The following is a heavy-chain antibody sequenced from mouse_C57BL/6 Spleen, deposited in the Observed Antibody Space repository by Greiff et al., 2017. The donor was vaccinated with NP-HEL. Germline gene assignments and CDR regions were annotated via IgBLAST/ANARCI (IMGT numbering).Heavy chain of an antibody. J-gene: IGHJ2*01. V-gene: IGHV5-9*01. D-gene: IGHD1-1*02. CDR1: GFTFSSYT. CDR3: AREVGLYYFDY. CDR2: ISGGGGNT. Sequence: DVMLVESGGGLVKPGGSLKLSCAASGFTFSSYTMSWVRQTPEKRLEWVATISGGGGNTYYPDSVKGRFTISRDNAKNTLYLQMSSLRSEDTALYYCAREVGLYYFDYWGQGTTLTVSS.